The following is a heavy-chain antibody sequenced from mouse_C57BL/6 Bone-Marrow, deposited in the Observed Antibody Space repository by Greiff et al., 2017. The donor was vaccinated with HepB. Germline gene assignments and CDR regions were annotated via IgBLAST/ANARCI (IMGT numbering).Heavy chain of an antibody. V-gene: IGHV2-9-1*01. J-gene: IGHJ3*01. D-gene: IGHD1-1*01. CDR2: IWTGRGT. Sequence: VQRVDSGPGLVAPSQSLSITCPVSGFSLTSYAISWVRQPPGKGLEWLGVIWTGRGTNYYSAHKSRMSISKDNSKSQVFLKMNSLQTDDTARYYCASYYYGSSYPAWFAYWGQGTLVTVAA. CDR3: ASYYYGSSYPAWFAY. CDR1: GFSLTSYA.